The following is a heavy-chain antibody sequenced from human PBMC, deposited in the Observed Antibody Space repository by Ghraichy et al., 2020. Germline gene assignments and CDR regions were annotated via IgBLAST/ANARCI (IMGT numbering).Heavy chain of an antibody. V-gene: IGHV6-1*01. CDR3: ARRIASAGWFES. CDR2: TYYKSKWDN. CDR1: GDSVSRNSAA. Sequence: SQTLSLTCAISGDSVSRNSAAWNWIRQSPSRGLEWLGRTYYKSKWDNDYAASVKSRITINADTSKNQISLQLNSVTPEDTGVYYCARRIASAGWFESWSQGTLVTVSS. J-gene: IGHJ5*01. D-gene: IGHD6-13*01.